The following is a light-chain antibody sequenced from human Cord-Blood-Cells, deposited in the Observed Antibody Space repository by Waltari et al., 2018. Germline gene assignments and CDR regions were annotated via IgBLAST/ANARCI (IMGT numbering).Light chain of an antibody. V-gene: IGKV1-8*01. J-gene: IGKJ4*01. CDR2: AAS. CDR3: QQYYSYPLT. Sequence: AIRMTQTSYSLSASTGDRVTIPCRASQGISSYLAWYQQKPGKAPKLLIYAASALQSGVPSRFSGSGSGTDFTLTISCLQSEDFATYYCQQYYSYPLTFGGGTKVEIK. CDR1: QGISSY.